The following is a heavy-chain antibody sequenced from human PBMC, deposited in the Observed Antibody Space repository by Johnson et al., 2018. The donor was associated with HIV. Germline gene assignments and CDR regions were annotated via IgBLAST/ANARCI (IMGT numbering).Heavy chain of an antibody. CDR2: ISYDGSNK. CDR3: ARDGDDGDEADDTKGAFDI. J-gene: IGHJ3*02. D-gene: IGHD3-9*01. V-gene: IGHV3-30*04. CDR1: GFTFSSYG. Sequence: QVQLVESGGGVVQSGRSLRLSCAASGFTFSSYGMHWVRQAPAKGLEWVAVISYDGSNKYYADSVKARFTISRDDARNTLYLQMNSLRVEDTALYYCARDGDDGDEADDTKGAFDIWGQGTMVTVSS.